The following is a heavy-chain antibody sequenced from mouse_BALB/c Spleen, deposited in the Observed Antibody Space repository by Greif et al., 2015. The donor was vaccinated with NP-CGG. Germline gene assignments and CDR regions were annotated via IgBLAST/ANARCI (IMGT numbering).Heavy chain of an antibody. CDR1: GFTFSTYG. J-gene: IGHJ1*01. CDR3: ARTGYFDF. CDR2: ISSGGST. Sequence: EVKLMESGGGLAKPGGSLKLSCAASGFTFSTYGMSWVRQTPEKRLDWAASISSGGSTYYPDSVKGRFAISGDNARNILYLQMSSLRSEDTAIYYCARTGYFDFWGAGTTVTVSS. V-gene: IGHV5-6-5*01.